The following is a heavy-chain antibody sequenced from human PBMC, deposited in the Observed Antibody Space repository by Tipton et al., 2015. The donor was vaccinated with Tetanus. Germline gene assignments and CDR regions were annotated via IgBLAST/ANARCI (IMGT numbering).Heavy chain of an antibody. V-gene: IGHV3-33*01. D-gene: IGHD2-15*01. CDR1: GFIFSSYG. J-gene: IGHJ4*02. Sequence: SLRLSCAASGFIFSSYGIHWVRQAPGKGLEWVAVSWYDGTDQYYADSVKGRFTLSRDSSKNTLYLQMNSLRAEDTALYYCAREADCSGGSCSSGDFDNWGQGTQVTVSS. CDR3: AREADCSGGSCSSGDFDN. CDR2: SWYDGTDQ.